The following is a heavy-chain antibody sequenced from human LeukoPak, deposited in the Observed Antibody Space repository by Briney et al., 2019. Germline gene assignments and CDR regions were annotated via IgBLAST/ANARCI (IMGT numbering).Heavy chain of an antibody. J-gene: IGHJ3*02. CDR3: ASSTVTTTGGAFDI. V-gene: IGHV3-23*01. Sequence: GGSLRLSCAASGFTFSSYAMSWVRQAPGKGLECISGFSGSGGSTYYADSVKGRFTISRDNAKNSLYLQMNSLRAEDTAVYYCASSTVTTTGGAFDIWGQGTMVTVSS. D-gene: IGHD4-17*01. CDR1: GFTFSSYA. CDR2: FSGSGGST.